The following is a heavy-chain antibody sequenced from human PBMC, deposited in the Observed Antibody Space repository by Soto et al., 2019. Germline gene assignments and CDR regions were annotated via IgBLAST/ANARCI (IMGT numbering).Heavy chain of an antibody. CDR3: ARGPLVVLNYFES. J-gene: IGHJ4*02. CDR2: IFPLTDIP. V-gene: IGHV1-69*02. Sequence: QVQLVQSGTEVKKPGSSVKVSCKASGGTFRNYPINWVRQAPGQGLEWMGSIFPLTDIPDYAQNFQARLTISADKSTSTAYTELSSLTSDDTAMYFCARGPLVVLNYFESWGQGTFVTVSS. CDR1: GGTFRNYP.